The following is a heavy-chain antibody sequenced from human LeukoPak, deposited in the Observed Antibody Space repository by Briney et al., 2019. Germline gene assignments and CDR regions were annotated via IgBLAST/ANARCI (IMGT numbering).Heavy chain of an antibody. Sequence: GASVKVSCKASGYTFTSYYMHWVRQAPGQGLEWMGIINPSGGSTSYAQKFQGRVTMTRDTSTSTVYMELSSLRSEDTAVYYCASPTGGLMGADAFDIWGQGTMVTVSS. D-gene: IGHD1-1*01. J-gene: IGHJ3*02. CDR1: GYTFTSYY. V-gene: IGHV1-46*03. CDR3: ASPTGGLMGADAFDI. CDR2: INPSGGST.